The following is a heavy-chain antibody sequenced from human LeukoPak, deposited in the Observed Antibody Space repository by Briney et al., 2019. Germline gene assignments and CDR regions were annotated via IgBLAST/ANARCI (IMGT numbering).Heavy chain of an antibody. CDR3: ARGLVDTAMVSDRHFDY. CDR2: ISAYNGNT. CDR1: GYTFTSYD. Sequence: ASVTVSCKASGYTFTSYDITWVRQAPGQGLECMGWISAYNGNTNYAQKLQGRVTMTTDTSTSTAYMELRSLRSDDTAVYYCARGLVDTAMVSDRHFDYWGQGALVTVSS. D-gene: IGHD5-18*01. J-gene: IGHJ4*02. V-gene: IGHV1-18*01.